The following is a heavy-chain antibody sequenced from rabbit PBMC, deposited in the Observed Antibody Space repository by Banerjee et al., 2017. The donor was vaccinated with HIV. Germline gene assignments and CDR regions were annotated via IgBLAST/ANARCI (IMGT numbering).Heavy chain of an antibody. V-gene: IGHV1S45*01. CDR2: IDTGDGTT. J-gene: IGHJ4*01. CDR3: TRAYDSGWGGYFNL. CDR1: GFSFSNKYV. D-gene: IGHD4-1*01. Sequence: QQQLEESGGGLVKPEGSLTLSCTASGFSFSNKYVMCWVRQAPGKGLEWIASIDTGDGTTYYASWVNGRFTVSLDNARNTVFLQMTSLTPADTATYFCTRAYDSGWGGYFNLWGPGTLVTVS.